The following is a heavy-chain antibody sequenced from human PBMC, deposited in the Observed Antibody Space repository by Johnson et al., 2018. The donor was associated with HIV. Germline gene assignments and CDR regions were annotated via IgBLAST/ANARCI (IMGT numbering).Heavy chain of an antibody. J-gene: IGHJ3*02. Sequence: QVQLVESGGGVVRPGGSLRLSCAASGFTFDDYGMSWVRQAPGKGLEWVAVISYDGSNKYYADSVKGRFTISRDNTKNTLYLQMNSLRPEDTAVYYCARAQGDRGAYDAFDIWGQGTMVTVSS. V-gene: IGHV3-30*03. CDR3: ARAQGDRGAYDAFDI. D-gene: IGHD3-10*01. CDR2: ISYDGSNK. CDR1: GFTFDDYG.